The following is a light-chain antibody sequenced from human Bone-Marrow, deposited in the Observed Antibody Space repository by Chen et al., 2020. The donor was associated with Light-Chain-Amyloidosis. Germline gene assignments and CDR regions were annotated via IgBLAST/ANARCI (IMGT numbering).Light chain of an antibody. Sequence: QAALPQPPSVSGSPGQSVSLSCTGTRSDVGGYDFVSWYQKHPVKAPKLMIYDVSKRPSGVPDRFSGSKSGNTASLTISGLQADDEADYYCCSYAGSYSLYVFGSGTKVTVL. CDR3: CSYAGSYSLYV. CDR2: DVS. J-gene: IGLJ1*01. CDR1: RSDVGGYDF. V-gene: IGLV2-11*01.